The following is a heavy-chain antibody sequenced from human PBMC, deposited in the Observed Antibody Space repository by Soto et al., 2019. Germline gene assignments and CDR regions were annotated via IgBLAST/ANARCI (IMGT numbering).Heavy chain of an antibody. CDR1: GFTVSGNY. J-gene: IGHJ5*02. CDR3: SRGLNAAAARFAP. Sequence: GGSLRLSCAASGFTVSGNYMSWVRQAPGKGLEWVSVIYSSGSTYYPDSVKGRFTISRDNSNNTLYLQMNSLRAEDTAVYYCSRGLNAAAARFAPWGRGTLVPGSS. CDR2: IYSSGST. V-gene: IGHV3-66*01. D-gene: IGHD6-13*01.